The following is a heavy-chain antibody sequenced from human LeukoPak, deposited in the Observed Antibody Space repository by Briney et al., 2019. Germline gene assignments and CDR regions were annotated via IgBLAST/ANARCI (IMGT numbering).Heavy chain of an antibody. J-gene: IGHJ4*02. CDR3: ARVLRYFDWLIQWGAYFDY. V-gene: IGHV4-39*07. D-gene: IGHD3-9*01. CDR2: IYYSGST. CDR1: GGSISSSSYY. Sequence: PSETLSLTCTVSGGSISSSSYYWGWIRQPPGKGLEWIGSIYYSGSTYYNPSLKSRVTISVDTSKNQFSLKLSSVTAADTAVYYCARVLRYFDWLIQWGAYFDYWGQGTLVTVSS.